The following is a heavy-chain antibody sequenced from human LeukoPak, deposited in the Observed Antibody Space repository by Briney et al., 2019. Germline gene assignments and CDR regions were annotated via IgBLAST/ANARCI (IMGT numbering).Heavy chain of an antibody. CDR2: IYYSGST. Sequence: SKTLSLTCTVSGGSISSYYWSWIRQPPGKGLEWIGYIYYSGSTNYNPSLKSRVTISVDTSKNQFSLKLSSVTAADTAVYYCARDSGQWLEDAFDIWGQGTMVTVSS. J-gene: IGHJ3*02. CDR1: GGSISSYY. V-gene: IGHV4-59*01. CDR3: ARDSGQWLEDAFDI. D-gene: IGHD6-19*01.